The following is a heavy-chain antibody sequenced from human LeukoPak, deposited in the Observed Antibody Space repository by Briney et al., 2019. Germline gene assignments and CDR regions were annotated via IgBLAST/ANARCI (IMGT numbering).Heavy chain of an antibody. CDR3: ARRPGGDRYYFNY. Sequence: SETLSLTCTVSGGSISGSSSYWGWIRLPPGKGLEWIATIYYSGSTYYNPSLKSRVTISVDTSKNQFSLRLSSVTAADTAVYYCARRPGGDRYYFNYWGQGTLVTVSS. CDR1: GGSISGSSSY. V-gene: IGHV4-39*01. CDR2: IYYSGST. J-gene: IGHJ4*02. D-gene: IGHD2-21*02.